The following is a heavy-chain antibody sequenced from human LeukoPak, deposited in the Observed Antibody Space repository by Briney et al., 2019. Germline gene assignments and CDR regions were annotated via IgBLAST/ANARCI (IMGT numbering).Heavy chain of an antibody. CDR1: GDSVNSHRYY. J-gene: IGHJ4*02. CDR3: ARLPLRRGTVTSAGY. CDR2: INHSGST. Sequence: SETLSLTCTVSGDSVNSHRYYWGWIRQSPAKGLEWIGEINHSGSTNYNPSLKSRVTISVDTSKNQFSLKLSSVTAADTAVYYCARLPLRRGTVTSAGYWGQGTLVTVSS. D-gene: IGHD4-17*01. V-gene: IGHV4-39*07.